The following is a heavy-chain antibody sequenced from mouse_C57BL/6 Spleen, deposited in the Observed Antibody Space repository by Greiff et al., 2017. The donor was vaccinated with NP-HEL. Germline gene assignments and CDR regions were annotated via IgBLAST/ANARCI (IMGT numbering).Heavy chain of an antibody. CDR2: INPGSGGT. D-gene: IGHD2-5*01. V-gene: IGHV1-54*01. CDR1: GYAFTNYL. CDR3: ARSRSNYGYFDV. Sequence: QVQLQQSGAELVRPGTSVKVSCKASGYAFTNYLIEWVKQRPGQGLEWIGVINPGSGGTNYNEKFKGKATLTADKSSSTAYMQLSSLTSEDSAVYFCARSRSNYGYFDVWGTGTTVTVSS. J-gene: IGHJ1*03.